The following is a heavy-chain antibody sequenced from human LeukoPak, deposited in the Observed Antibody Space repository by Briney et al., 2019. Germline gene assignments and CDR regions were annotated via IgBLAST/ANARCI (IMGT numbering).Heavy chain of an antibody. J-gene: IGHJ6*03. D-gene: IGHD6-6*01. CDR1: GFTFSSYG. CDR3: AKDSGDDVAALRYYYYYYMDV. Sequence: GGSLRLSCAASGFTFSSYGMHWVRQAPGKGLEWVAVISYDGSNKYYADSVKGRFTISRDNSKNTLYLQMNSLRAEDTAVYYCAKDSGDDVAALRYYYYYYMDVWGKGTTVTVSS. V-gene: IGHV3-30*18. CDR2: ISYDGSNK.